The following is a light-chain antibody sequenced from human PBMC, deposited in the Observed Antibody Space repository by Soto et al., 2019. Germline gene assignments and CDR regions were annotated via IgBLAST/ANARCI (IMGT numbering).Light chain of an antibody. V-gene: IGKV1-5*01. CDR3: QQYHTDCT. CDR1: ESIDNW. J-gene: IGKJ1*01. CDR2: AAS. Sequence: IPMTQSPSTLSASVGDTVTITCRASESIDNWLAWYQQKPGKAPKLLIFAASTLVRGVPSRFSGRGSGTEFTLTISSLQADDYATFYCQQYHTDCTFGQGTKVDIK.